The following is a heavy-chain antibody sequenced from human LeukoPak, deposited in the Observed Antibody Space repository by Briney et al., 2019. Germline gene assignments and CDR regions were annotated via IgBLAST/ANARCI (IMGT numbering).Heavy chain of an antibody. J-gene: IGHJ4*02. CDR2: IYYSGST. CDR3: ARQRWLQLGYFDY. Sequence: SETLSLTCTVSGGSISSYYWSWIRQPPGKGLEYIGYIYYSGSTYYNPSLKSRVTISVDTSKNQFSLKLSSVTAADTAVYYCARQRWLQLGYFDYWGQGTLVTVSS. CDR1: GGSISSYY. V-gene: IGHV4-59*12. D-gene: IGHD5-24*01.